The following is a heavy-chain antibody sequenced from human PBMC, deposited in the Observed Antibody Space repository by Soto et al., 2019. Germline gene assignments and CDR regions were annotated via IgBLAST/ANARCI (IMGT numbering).Heavy chain of an antibody. CDR1: GFIFSASL. D-gene: IGHD3-3*01. CDR3: VGGSRPPLRVLEWSPSDYGMDV. J-gene: IGHJ6*02. V-gene: IGHV3-23*01. CDR2: IIGSGVAT. Sequence: GSLRHSCIEAGFIFSASLMNSVRQAPRPGLEWVSDIIGSGVATFTENSLKGRLPISREHAKNPLNLQMNSLRAEVTAVYYCVGGSRPPLRVLEWSPSDYGMDVWGQGTTVTVSS.